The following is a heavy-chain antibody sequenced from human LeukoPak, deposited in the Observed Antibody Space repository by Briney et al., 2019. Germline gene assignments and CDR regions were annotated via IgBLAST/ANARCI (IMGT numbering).Heavy chain of an antibody. Sequence: SETLSLTCTVSGGSISTYHWAWIRQPPGKGLEWIGSIHYSGSTYYNPSLKSRVTISVDTSKNQFSLNLSSVTAADTAVYYCARADSGSYLEFDYWGQGTLVTVSS. CDR3: ARADSGSYLEFDY. CDR2: IHYSGST. CDR1: GGSISTYH. J-gene: IGHJ4*02. V-gene: IGHV4-39*01. D-gene: IGHD1-26*01.